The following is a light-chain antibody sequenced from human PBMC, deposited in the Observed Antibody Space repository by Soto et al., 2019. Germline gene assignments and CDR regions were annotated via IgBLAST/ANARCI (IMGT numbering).Light chain of an antibody. Sequence: DIQMTQSPPSLSASVGDRVTITCQASQDIDNYLNWYQHKPGSPPKLLIHDVSNLEIGVPSRFSGSGSGTELTFTISRLHPEDIGIYYCQQYDSLPLTFGGGTKVQIK. V-gene: IGKV1-33*01. J-gene: IGKJ4*01. CDR3: QQYDSLPLT. CDR1: QDIDNY. CDR2: DVS.